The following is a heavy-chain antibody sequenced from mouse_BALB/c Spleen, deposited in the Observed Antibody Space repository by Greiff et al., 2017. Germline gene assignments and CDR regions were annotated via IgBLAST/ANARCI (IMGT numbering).Heavy chain of an antibody. CDR3: TRVGELTNAMDY. Sequence: EVKVVESGGGLVKPGGSLKLSCAASGFTFSSYTMSWVRQTPEKRLEWVATISSGGSYTYYPDSVKGRFTISRDNAKNTLYLQMSSLKSEDTAMYYCTRVGELTNAMDYWGQGTSVTVSS. D-gene: IGHD1-3*01. J-gene: IGHJ4*01. CDR1: GFTFSSYT. CDR2: ISSGGSYT. V-gene: IGHV5-6-4*01.